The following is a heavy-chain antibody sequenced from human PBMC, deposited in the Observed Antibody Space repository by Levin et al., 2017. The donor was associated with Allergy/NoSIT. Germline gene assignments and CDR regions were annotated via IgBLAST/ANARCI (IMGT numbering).Heavy chain of an antibody. CDR2: INHSGST. CDR3: ARRRPLPPRWFGELPPNWFDP. J-gene: IGHJ5*02. Sequence: SQTLSLTCAVYGGSFSGYYWSWIRQPPGKGLEWIGEINHSGSTNYNPSLKSRVTISVDTSKNQFSLKLSSVTAADTAVYYCARRRPLPPRWFGELPPNWFDPWGQGTLVTVSS. D-gene: IGHD3-10*01. V-gene: IGHV4-34*01. CDR1: GGSFSGYY.